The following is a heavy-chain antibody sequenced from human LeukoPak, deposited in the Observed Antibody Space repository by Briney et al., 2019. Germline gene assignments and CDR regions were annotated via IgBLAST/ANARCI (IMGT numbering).Heavy chain of an antibody. CDR1: GYTFTGYF. CDR2: INPDSGDT. V-gene: IGHV1-2*06. J-gene: IGHJ4*02. D-gene: IGHD2-15*01. Sequence: ASVKVSCKTSGYTFTGYFMHWVRQAPGQGLEWMGRINPDSGDTNYAREFQGRVTMTRDTSISTAYMELRGLRSDDTAIYYCARPRLPRGGFNFDYWGQGTLVTVSS. CDR3: ARPRLPRGGFNFDY.